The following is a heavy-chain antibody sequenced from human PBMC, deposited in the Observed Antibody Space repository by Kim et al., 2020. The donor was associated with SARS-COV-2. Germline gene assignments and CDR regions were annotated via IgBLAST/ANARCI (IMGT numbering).Heavy chain of an antibody. D-gene: IGHD6-13*01. Sequence: VKGRFTISRDKSKNTRYLQMNSLRAEDTAVYYCAIDDYASSWYYYFYGMDVWGQGTTVTVSS. V-gene: IGHV3-30*02. CDR3: AIDDYASSWYYYFYGMDV. J-gene: IGHJ6*02.